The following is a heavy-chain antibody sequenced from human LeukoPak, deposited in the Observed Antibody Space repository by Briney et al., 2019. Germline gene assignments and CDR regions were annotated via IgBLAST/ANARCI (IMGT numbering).Heavy chain of an antibody. V-gene: IGHV1-2*02. CDR3: ATVIPVISPPDHAFDI. Sequence: GASVKVSCKASGYTFTGYYMHWVRQAPGQGLEWMGWINPNSGGTNYAQKFQGRVTMTRDTSISTAYMELSRLRSDDTAVYYCATVIPVISPPDHAFDIWGQGTMVTVSS. CDR2: INPNSGGT. J-gene: IGHJ3*02. CDR1: GYTFTGYY. D-gene: IGHD3-16*02.